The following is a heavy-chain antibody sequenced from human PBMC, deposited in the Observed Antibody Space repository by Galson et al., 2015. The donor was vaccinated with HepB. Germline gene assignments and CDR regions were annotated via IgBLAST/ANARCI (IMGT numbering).Heavy chain of an antibody. V-gene: IGHV4-39*01. J-gene: IGHJ4*02. CDR3: ARRRKTGTTFGGRYYFDY. D-gene: IGHD1-1*01. CDR2: IYYSGST. CDR1: GGSISSSSYY. Sequence: ETLSLTCTVSGGSISSSSYYWGWIRQPPGKGLEWIGSIYYSGSTYYNPSLKSRVTISVDTSKNQFSLKLSSVTAADTAVYYCARRRKTGTTFGGRYYFDYWGQGTLVTVPS.